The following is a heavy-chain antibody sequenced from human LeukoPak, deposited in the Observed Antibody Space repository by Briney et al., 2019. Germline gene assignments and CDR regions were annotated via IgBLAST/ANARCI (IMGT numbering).Heavy chain of an antibody. CDR2: TRGKANSYTT. CDR1: GFTSSDHY. V-gene: IGHV3-72*01. CDR3: ASVKMGSWYFDL. D-gene: IGHD3-10*01. Sequence: GGSLRLSCAASGFTSSDHYMDWVRQAPGKGLEWVGRTRGKANSYTTEYAASVKGRFTISRDESKNSLYLQMNSLKTEDTAMFYCASVKMGSWYFDLWGRGTLVTVSS. J-gene: IGHJ2*01.